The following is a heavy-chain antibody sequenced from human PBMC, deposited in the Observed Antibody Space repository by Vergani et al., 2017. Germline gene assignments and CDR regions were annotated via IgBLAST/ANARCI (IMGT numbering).Heavy chain of an antibody. CDR2: IYNSGNG. D-gene: IGHD3-16*01. Sequence: QMQLQESGPVLVKASETLSLTCTVSGVSIISRSYYWGWIRQPPGKGLEWIGSIYNSGNGDSSSSLKSRVTISADTSKNQFSLRLTSVTAADTAVYYCASGKYYSDSTSHFRGRYFDVWGRGTLVTVPS. V-gene: IGHV4-39*01. CDR1: GVSIISRSYY. J-gene: IGHJ2*01. CDR3: ASGKYYSDSTSHFRGRYFDV.